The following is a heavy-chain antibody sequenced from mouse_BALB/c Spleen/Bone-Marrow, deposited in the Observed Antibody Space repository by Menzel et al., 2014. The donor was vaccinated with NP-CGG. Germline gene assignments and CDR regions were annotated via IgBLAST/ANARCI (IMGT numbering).Heavy chain of an antibody. Sequence: LQESGAELAKPGASVKMSCKASGYTFTSYWMHWVKQRPGQGQEWIGYINPSTGYTEYNQKFKDKATLTAVKSTTTAYMQLRSLTSEDSAVYYCARDDYDAIAYWGQGTLVTVSA. V-gene: IGHV1-7*01. CDR1: GYTFTSYW. D-gene: IGHD2-4*01. CDR2: INPSTGYT. CDR3: ARDDYDAIAY. J-gene: IGHJ3*01.